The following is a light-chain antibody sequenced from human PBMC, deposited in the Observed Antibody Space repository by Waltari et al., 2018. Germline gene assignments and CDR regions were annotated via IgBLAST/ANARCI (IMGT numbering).Light chain of an antibody. CDR3: QQSYSTPWT. Sequence: DIQMTQSPSSLSASVGDRVTITCRASQSISSYLNWYQQKPGKAPKLLIYAASSLQSGVPSRVSGSGSGTEFTLTISSLQPEDFATYYCQQSYSTPWTFRQGTKVDIK. CDR1: QSISSY. CDR2: AAS. V-gene: IGKV1-39*01. J-gene: IGKJ1*01.